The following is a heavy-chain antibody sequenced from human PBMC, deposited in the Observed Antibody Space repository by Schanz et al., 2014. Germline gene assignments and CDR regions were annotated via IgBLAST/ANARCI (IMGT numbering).Heavy chain of an antibody. CDR3: AKSLESCPGGRCSRGYFDY. Sequence: QVRLVESGGGVVQPGKSLRLSCATSGFIFRSFGIHWVRQAPGKGLEWVAVIWSDGTNEYYADSVKGRFTISRDNTKNSLFLQLNSLRADDTAVYYCAKSLESCPGGRCSRGYFDYWGQGTLVTVSS. J-gene: IGHJ4*02. V-gene: IGHV3-33*03. D-gene: IGHD2-8*02. CDR2: IWSDGTNE. CDR1: GFIFRSFG.